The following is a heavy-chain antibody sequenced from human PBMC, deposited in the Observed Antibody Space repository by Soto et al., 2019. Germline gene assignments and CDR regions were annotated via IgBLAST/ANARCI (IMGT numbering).Heavy chain of an antibody. Sequence: GGSLRLSCEGSGFPFSSYAIHWVRQTPGKGLEWVAVISYDGSITYYSDSVKGRFTISRDTPTNTVYLQLNGLRGDDTAVYYCARPPRDLWSGYSTYFDYWGQGTLVTVSS. V-gene: IGHV3-30-3*01. CDR3: ARPPRDLWSGYSTYFDY. CDR1: GFPFSSYA. D-gene: IGHD3-3*01. CDR2: ISYDGSIT. J-gene: IGHJ4*02.